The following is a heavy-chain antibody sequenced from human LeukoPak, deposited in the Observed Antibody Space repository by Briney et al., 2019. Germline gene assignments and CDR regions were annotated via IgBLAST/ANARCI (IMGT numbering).Heavy chain of an antibody. CDR3: ARDGNAFDI. CDR1: GGSISSYY. CDR2: IYYSGST. J-gene: IGHJ3*02. Sequence: SETLSLTCTVSGGSISSYYWSWIRQPPGKGLEWIGYIYYSGSTNYNPSLKSRVTISVDMSKNQFSLKLSSVTAADTAVYYCARDGNAFDIWGQGTMVTVSS. V-gene: IGHV4-59*01.